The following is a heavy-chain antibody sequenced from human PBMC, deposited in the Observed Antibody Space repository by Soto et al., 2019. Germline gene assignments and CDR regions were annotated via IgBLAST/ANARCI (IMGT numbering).Heavy chain of an antibody. J-gene: IGHJ4*02. Sequence: SETLSLTCTVSGGSISNYYWSWIRQPPGEGLERIGYIYYSGSTNYNPSLKSRVTISVDTSKNQFSLKLTSVTAADTALYYCARHRYSYGVYYFDYWGQGTLVTVSS. CDR1: GGSISNYY. D-gene: IGHD5-18*01. CDR2: IYYSGST. CDR3: ARHRYSYGVYYFDY. V-gene: IGHV4-59*08.